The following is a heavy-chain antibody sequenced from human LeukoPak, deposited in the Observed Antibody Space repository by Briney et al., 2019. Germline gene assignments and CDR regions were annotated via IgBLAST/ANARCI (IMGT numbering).Heavy chain of an antibody. J-gene: IGHJ3*02. CDR3: ARVYGRDAFDI. V-gene: IGHV3-30*01. CDR2: ISYDGSNK. D-gene: IGHD1-26*01. Sequence: PGTSLRLSCAASGFTFSSYAMHWVRQAPGKVLEWVAVISYDGSNKYYADSVKGRFTISRDNSKNTLYLQMNSLRAEDTAVYYCARVYGRDAFDIWGQGTMVTVSS. CDR1: GFTFSSYA.